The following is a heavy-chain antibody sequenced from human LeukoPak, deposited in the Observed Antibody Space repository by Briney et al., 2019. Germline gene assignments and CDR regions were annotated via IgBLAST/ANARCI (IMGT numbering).Heavy chain of an antibody. CDR1: GFTFSSYG. CDR3: AGSSSSSENDAFDI. CDR2: IWHDGSNK. Sequence: GGSLRLSCAASGFTFSSYGMHWVRQAPGKGLEWVAVIWHDGSNKYYADSVKGRFTISRDNSKNTLYLQMNSLRAEDTAVYYCAGSSSSSENDAFDIWGQGAMVTVSS. V-gene: IGHV3-33*01. D-gene: IGHD6-13*01. J-gene: IGHJ3*02.